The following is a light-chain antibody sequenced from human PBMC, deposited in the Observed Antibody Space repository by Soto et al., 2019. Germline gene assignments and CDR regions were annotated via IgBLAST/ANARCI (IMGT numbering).Light chain of an antibody. CDR2: EVS. V-gene: IGLV2-23*02. CDR3: CSYAGSSTPLI. CDR1: SSDVGSYNL. J-gene: IGLJ1*01. Sequence: SVLAQLGSVSGSPGQSITISCTGTSSDVGSYNLVSWYQQHPGKAPKLMIYEVSKRPSGVSNRFSGSKSGNTASLTISGLQAEDEADYYCCSYAGSSTPLIFGTGTKVTVL.